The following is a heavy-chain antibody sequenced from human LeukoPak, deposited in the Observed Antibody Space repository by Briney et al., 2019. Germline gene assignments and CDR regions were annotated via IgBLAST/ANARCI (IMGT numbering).Heavy chain of an antibody. V-gene: IGHV3-30*18. Sequence: GGSLRLSCAASGFTFSSYGIHWVRQAPGKGLEWVAVISSDGSNKYYADSVKGRFTISRDNSKNTLYLQMNSLRAEDTAIYYCANGFTWFVAWGQGTLVTVSS. CDR3: ANGFTWFVA. CDR1: GFTFSSYG. J-gene: IGHJ5*02. CDR2: ISSDGSNK. D-gene: IGHD3-10*01.